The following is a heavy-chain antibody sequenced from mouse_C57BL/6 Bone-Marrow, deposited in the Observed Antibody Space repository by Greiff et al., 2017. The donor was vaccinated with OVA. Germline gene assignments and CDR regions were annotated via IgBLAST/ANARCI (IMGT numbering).Heavy chain of an antibody. J-gene: IGHJ4*01. V-gene: IGHV1-55*01. CDR2: IYPGSGST. CDR1: GYTFTSYW. Sequence: VQLQQPGAELVKPGASVKMSCKASGYTFTSYWITWVKQRPGQGLEWIGDIYPGSGSTNYNEKFKSKATLTVDTSSSTAYMQLSSLTSGGSAVYFCAIFLYALDYWGQRTSVTASS. CDR3: AIFLYALDY.